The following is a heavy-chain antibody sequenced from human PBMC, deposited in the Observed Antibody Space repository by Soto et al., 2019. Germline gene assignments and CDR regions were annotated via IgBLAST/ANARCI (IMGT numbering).Heavy chain of an antibody. D-gene: IGHD2-21*01. Sequence: ASVKVSCKASGYTFTSYGISWVRQAPGQGLEWMGWISAYNGNTNYAQKLQGRVTMTTDTSTSTAYMELRSLRSDDTAVYYCASSTSANIVVVIATHMMGAFDIWGQGTMVTVSS. CDR2: ISAYNGNT. CDR1: GYTFTSYG. V-gene: IGHV1-18*01. CDR3: ASSTSANIVVVIATHMMGAFDI. J-gene: IGHJ3*02.